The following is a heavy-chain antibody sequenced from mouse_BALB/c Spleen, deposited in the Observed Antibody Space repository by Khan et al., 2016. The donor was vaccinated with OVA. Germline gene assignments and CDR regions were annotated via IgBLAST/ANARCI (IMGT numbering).Heavy chain of an antibody. J-gene: IGHJ3*01. V-gene: IGHV1-77*01. CDR1: GYFFIDYN. Sequence: QVQLQQSGTELARPGASVKLSCKASGYFFIDYNINWVKQRTGQGLEWIGEISPGSGNTYYNEKFKGKATLTADKSSSTAYMQLSSLTSEDSADYFSTREWGSWFPYWGQGTMVTVSA. D-gene: IGHD1-3*01. CDR2: ISPGSGNT. CDR3: TREWGSWFPY.